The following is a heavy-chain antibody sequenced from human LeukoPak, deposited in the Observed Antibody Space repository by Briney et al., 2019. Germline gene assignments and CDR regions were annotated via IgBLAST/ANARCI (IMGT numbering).Heavy chain of an antibody. Sequence: ASVKVSCKVSGYTLTELSMHWVRQAPGKGLEWMGGFEPEDGEAIYAQKFQGRVTMTEDTSSDTAYMELSSLRSEDTAVYYCATTILAELSFYQVFDYWGQGTLVTVSS. CDR3: ATTILAELSFYQVFDY. J-gene: IGHJ4*02. CDR2: FEPEDGEA. CDR1: GYTLTELS. V-gene: IGHV1-24*01. D-gene: IGHD3-16*02.